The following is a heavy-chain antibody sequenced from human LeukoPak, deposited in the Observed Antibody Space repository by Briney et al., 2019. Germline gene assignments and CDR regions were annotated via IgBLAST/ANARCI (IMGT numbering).Heavy chain of an antibody. CDR3: ARDRVVTTVGQGEYYYYYYMDV. Sequence: PGGSLRLSCAASGFPLSSYSMTWVRQAPGKGLEWVSSFSSSSSYIYYADSVKGRFTISRDNSKNTLYLQMNSLRAEDTAVYYCARDRVVTTVGQGEYYYYYYMDVWGKGTTVTVSS. CDR1: GFPLSSYS. CDR2: FSSSSSYI. D-gene: IGHD4-11*01. V-gene: IGHV3-21*01. J-gene: IGHJ6*03.